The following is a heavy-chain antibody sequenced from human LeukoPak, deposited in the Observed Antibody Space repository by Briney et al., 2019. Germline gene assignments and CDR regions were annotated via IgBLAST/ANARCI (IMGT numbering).Heavy chain of an antibody. J-gene: IGHJ6*02. CDR1: GGSFSGYY. Sequence: QASETLSLTCAVYGGSFSGYYWSWIRQPPEKGLEWIGEINHSGSTNYNPSLKSRVTISVDTSKNQFSLKLSSVTAADTAVYYCARGRDGVYGYGDYVYYYGMDVWGQGTTVTVSS. D-gene: IGHD4-17*01. CDR2: INHSGST. CDR3: ARGRDGVYGYGDYVYYYGMDV. V-gene: IGHV4-34*01.